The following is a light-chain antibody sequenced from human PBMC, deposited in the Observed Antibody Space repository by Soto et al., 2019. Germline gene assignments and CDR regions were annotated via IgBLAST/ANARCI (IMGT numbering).Light chain of an antibody. CDR2: GAS. Sequence: EVVMTQSPATLSVSPGERVTFSCRASQSVTTNLAWYQHKPGQSPRLLISGASTGASGIPPRFSGSGSGTEFTLTIDRLQSADFATYYCQQSYSTPLTFGGGTKVDI. J-gene: IGKJ4*01. CDR1: QSVTTN. CDR3: QQSYSTPLT. V-gene: IGKV3-15*01.